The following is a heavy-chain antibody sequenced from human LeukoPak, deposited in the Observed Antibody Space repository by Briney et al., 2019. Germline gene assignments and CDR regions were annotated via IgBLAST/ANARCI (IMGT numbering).Heavy chain of an antibody. D-gene: IGHD6-13*01. V-gene: IGHV3-7*04. CDR3: VRADFRGSSWDFAY. CDR1: GFSLSIYW. J-gene: IGHJ4*02. CDR2: IKEDGSES. Sequence: PGGSLRLSCVASGFSLSIYWMGCVRQAPGKGLEWVSNIKEDGSESYYVGSVKGRFTISRDNAKNSLYLQVNSLRAEDTATYYCVRADFRGSSWDFAYWGQGALVTVSS.